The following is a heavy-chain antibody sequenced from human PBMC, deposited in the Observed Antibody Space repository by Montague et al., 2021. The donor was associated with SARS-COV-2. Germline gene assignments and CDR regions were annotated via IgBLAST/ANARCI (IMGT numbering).Heavy chain of an antibody. D-gene: IGHD3-22*01. Sequence: TLSLTCTVSGGSISSGGYYWSWIRQHPGKGLEWIGYIYYSGSTYYNPSLKSRVTISVDTSKNQFPLKLSSVTAADTAVYYCARVQGITMIVVVTGAFDIWGQGTMVTVSS. CDR1: GGSISSGGYY. V-gene: IGHV4-31*03. J-gene: IGHJ3*02. CDR2: IYYSGST. CDR3: ARVQGITMIVVVTGAFDI.